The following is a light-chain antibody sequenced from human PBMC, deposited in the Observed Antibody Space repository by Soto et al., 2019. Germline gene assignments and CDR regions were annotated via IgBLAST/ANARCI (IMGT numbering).Light chain of an antibody. CDR1: QTISTY. Sequence: DIQMTQSPSSLSASVGDRVTITCRASQTISTYLNWYQQKPGKAPKLLIYAASSLHSGVPSRFSGSGYGTDLTLTVSSLQPEDFATYYCQQSHGIPYTFGQGTRLEIK. CDR3: QQSHGIPYT. J-gene: IGKJ2*01. CDR2: AAS. V-gene: IGKV1-39*01.